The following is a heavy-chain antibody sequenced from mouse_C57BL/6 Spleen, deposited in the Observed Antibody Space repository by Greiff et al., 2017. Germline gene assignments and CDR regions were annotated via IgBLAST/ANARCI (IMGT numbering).Heavy chain of an antibody. CDR3: ASYSNYGGFDWYFDV. CDR1: GYTFTDYN. J-gene: IGHJ1*03. CDR2: INPNNGGT. V-gene: IGHV1-18*01. D-gene: IGHD2-5*01. Sequence: VQLQQSGPELVKPGASVKIPCKASGYTFTDYNMDWVKQSHGKSLEWIGDINPNNGGTIYNQKFKGEATLTVDKSSSTAYMELRSLTSEDTVVYYCASYSNYGGFDWYFDVWGTGTTVTVSS.